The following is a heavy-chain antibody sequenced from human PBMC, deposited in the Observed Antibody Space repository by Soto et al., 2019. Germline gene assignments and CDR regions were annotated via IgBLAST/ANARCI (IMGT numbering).Heavy chain of an antibody. D-gene: IGHD5-18*01. V-gene: IGHV3-21*01. CDR1: GFTFSSYS. CDR2: ISSSSSYI. J-gene: IGHJ5*02. Sequence: GGSLRLSCAASGFTFSSYSMNWVRQAPGKGLEWVSSISSSSSYIYYADSVKGRFTISRDNAKNSLYLQMNSLRAEDTAVYYRARDKGYSYPHWFDPWGQGTLVTVSS. CDR3: ARDKGYSYPHWFDP.